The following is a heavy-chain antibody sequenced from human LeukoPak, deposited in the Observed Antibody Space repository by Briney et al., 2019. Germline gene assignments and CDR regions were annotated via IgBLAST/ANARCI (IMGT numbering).Heavy chain of an antibody. J-gene: IGHJ1*01. D-gene: IGHD3-22*01. CDR2: ISGSGGST. CDR1: GFTFSSYA. Sequence: GGSLRLSCAASGFTFSSYAMSWVRQAPGKGLEWVSAISGSGGSTYYADSVKGRFTISRDNSKNTLYLQMNSLRAEDTAVYYCAKPQYYYDRSGYYSEYFQHWGQGTLVTVSS. CDR3: AKPQYYYDRSGYYSEYFQH. V-gene: IGHV3-23*01.